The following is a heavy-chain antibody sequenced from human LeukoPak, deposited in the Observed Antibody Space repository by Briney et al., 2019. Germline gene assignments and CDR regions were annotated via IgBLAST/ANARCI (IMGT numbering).Heavy chain of an antibody. CDR2: INHSGST. CDR3: ARGIYCSGGSCYYYFDY. V-gene: IGHV4-34*01. CDR1: GGSFSGYY. Sequence: PSETLSLTCAVYGGSFSGYYRSWIRQPPGKGLEWIGEINHSGSTNYNPSLKSRVTISVDTSKNQFSLKLSSVTAADTAVYYCARGIYCSGGSCYYYFDYWGQGTLVTVSS. J-gene: IGHJ4*02. D-gene: IGHD2-15*01.